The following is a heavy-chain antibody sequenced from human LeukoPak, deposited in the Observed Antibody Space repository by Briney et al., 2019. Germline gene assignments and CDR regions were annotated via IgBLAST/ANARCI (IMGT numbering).Heavy chain of an antibody. CDR1: GYSISSSYY. CDR2: IYHSGST. CDR3: AGRDSLTTLFDI. V-gene: IGHV4-38-2*01. Sequence: SETLSLTCAVSGYSISSSYYWGWIRQPPGKGLEWIGSIYHSGSTYYNPSLKSRVTISVDTSKNQFSLKLSSVTAADTAVYYCAGRDSLTTLFDIWGQGTMVTVSS. J-gene: IGHJ3*02. D-gene: IGHD2-21*02.